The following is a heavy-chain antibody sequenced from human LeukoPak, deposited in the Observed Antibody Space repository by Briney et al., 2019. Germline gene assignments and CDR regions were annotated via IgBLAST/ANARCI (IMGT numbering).Heavy chain of an antibody. V-gene: IGHV5-51*01. D-gene: IGHD3-10*01. CDR2: IYPGDSDT. Sequence: GESLKISCKGSGYSFTSYWIGWVRQMPVKGLEWMGIIYPGDSDTRYSPSFQGQVTISADKSISTAYLQWSSLKASDTAMYYCAVVYYGSGSWFDLWGRGTLVTVSS. J-gene: IGHJ2*01. CDR1: GYSFTSYW. CDR3: AVVYYGSGSWFDL.